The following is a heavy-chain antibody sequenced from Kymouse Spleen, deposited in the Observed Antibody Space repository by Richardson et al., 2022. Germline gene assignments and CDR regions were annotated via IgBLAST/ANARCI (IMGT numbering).Heavy chain of an antibody. CDR3: ARGYYYGSGSLDYFDY. V-gene: IGHV3-72*01. CDR2: TRNKANSYTT. J-gene: IGHJ4*02. Sequence: EVQLVESGGGLVQPGGSLRLSCAASGFTFSDHYMDWVRQAPGKGLEWVGRTRNKANSYTTEYAASVKGRFTISRDDSKNSLYLQMNSLKTEDTAVYYCARGYYYGSGSLDYFDYWGQGTLVTVSS. CDR1: GFTFSDHY. D-gene: IGHD3-10*01.